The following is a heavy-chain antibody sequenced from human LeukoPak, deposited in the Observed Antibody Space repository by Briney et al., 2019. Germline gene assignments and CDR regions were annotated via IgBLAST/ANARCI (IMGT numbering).Heavy chain of an antibody. Sequence: SETLSLTCTVSGGSISSGSYYWGWIRQPPGKGLEWIGSIYYSGSTYYNPSLKSRVTISVDTSNNQFSLKLSSVTAADMAVYYCARHGAMTGNFQHWGQGTLVTVSS. CDR2: IYYSGST. D-gene: IGHD3-9*01. CDR1: GGSISSGSYY. CDR3: ARHGAMTGNFQH. V-gene: IGHV4-39*01. J-gene: IGHJ1*01.